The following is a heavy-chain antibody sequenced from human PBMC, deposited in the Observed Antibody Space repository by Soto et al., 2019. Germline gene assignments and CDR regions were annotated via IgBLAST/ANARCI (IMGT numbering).Heavy chain of an antibody. CDR3: ARVGPWVPYYYDSSPYTFENGFDP. V-gene: IGHV4-38-2*01. D-gene: IGHD3-22*01. Sequence: NPSETLSLTCAVSGYSISSGYYWGWLRQPPGKGLEWIGGIYHGGSTYYNPSLNSRVTLSIDMTNNHVSLILNSVTAADTAVYYCARVGPWVPYYYDSSPYTFENGFDPWGQGTLVT. CDR1: GYSISSGYY. J-gene: IGHJ5*02. CDR2: IYHGGST.